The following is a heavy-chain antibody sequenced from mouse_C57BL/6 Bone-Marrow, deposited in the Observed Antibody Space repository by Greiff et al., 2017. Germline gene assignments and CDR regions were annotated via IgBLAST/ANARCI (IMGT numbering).Heavy chain of an antibody. J-gene: IGHJ2*01. CDR3: ASQARSTFYFDY. CDR1: GYTFTSYW. CDR2: IDPSDSYT. D-gene: IGHD2-1*01. V-gene: IGHV1-69*01. Sequence: QVQLQQPGAELVMPGASVKLSCKASGYTFTSYWMHWVKQRPGQGLEWIGEIDPSDSYTNYNQKFKGKSTLTVDKSSSTAYMQLSSLTSEDSAVYYWASQARSTFYFDYWGQGTTLTVSS.